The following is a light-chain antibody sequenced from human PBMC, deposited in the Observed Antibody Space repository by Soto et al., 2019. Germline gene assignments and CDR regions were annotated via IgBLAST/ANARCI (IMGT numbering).Light chain of an antibody. CDR1: QSVSSSF. CDR3: QQYGSSPPRYI. J-gene: IGKJ2*01. V-gene: IGKV3-20*01. CDR2: GAS. Sequence: ENVLTQSPGTLSLSPGERATLSCRASQSVSSSFLAWYQQKPGQAPRLLIYGASSRATGIPDRFSGSGSGTDFTLTISRLDPEDFAVYYCQQYGSSPPRYIFGQGTKLEIK.